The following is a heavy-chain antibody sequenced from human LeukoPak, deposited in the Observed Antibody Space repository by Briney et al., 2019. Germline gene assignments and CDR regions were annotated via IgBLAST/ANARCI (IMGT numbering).Heavy chain of an antibody. CDR2: FDPEDDET. Sequence: ASVKVSCKVSEYTLTEVSMHWVRQAPGKGLEWMGGFDPEDDETIYTQNFQGRVTMTEDTSTDTAYMELSSLRSEDTAVYYCATDEVAPWSFDYWGQGTLVTVSS. J-gene: IGHJ4*02. D-gene: IGHD5-12*01. CDR1: EYTLTEVS. CDR3: ATDEVAPWSFDY. V-gene: IGHV1-24*01.